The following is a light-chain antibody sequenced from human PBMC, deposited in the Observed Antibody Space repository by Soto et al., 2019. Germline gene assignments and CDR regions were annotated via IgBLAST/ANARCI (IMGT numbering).Light chain of an antibody. CDR3: SSYTSSSTQ. Sequence: QSALTQPASVSGSPGQSITISCTGTGSDVGGYNYVSWYQQHPGKAPKLMIYDVSNRPSGVSNRFSGSKSGNTASLTISGLQAEDEADYYCSSYTSSSTQFGGGTKVTVL. CDR1: GSDVGGYNY. CDR2: DVS. J-gene: IGLJ2*01. V-gene: IGLV2-14*01.